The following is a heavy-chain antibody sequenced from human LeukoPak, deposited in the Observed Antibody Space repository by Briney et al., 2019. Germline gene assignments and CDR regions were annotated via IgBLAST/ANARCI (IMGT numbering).Heavy chain of an antibody. CDR2: IRYDGSNK. J-gene: IGHJ5*02. CDR1: GFTFSSYG. Sequence: GGSLRLSCAASGFTFSSYGMHWVRQAPGKGLEWVAFIRYDGSNKYYADSVKGRFTISRDNSKNTLYLQMNSLRAEDTAVYYCAKEGGSGSYSFGWFDPWGQGTLVTVSS. CDR3: AKEGGSGSYSFGWFDP. D-gene: IGHD3-10*01. V-gene: IGHV3-30*02.